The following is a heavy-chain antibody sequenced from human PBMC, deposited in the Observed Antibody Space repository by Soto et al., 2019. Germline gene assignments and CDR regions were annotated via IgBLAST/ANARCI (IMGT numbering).Heavy chain of an antibody. CDR3: ARDPGYGDYFDYYYGMDV. J-gene: IGHJ6*02. CDR1: GFTFSSYG. D-gene: IGHD4-17*01. CDR2: IWYDGSNK. Sequence: PGGSLRLSCAASGFTFSSYGMHWVRQAPGKGLEWVAVIWYDGSNKYYADSVKGRFTISRDNSKNTLYLQMNSLRAEDTAVYYCARDPGYGDYFDYYYGMDVWGQGTTVTVSS. V-gene: IGHV3-33*01.